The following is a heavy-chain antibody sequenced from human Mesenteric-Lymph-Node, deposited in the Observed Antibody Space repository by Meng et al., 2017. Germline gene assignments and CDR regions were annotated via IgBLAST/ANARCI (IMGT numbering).Heavy chain of an antibody. Sequence: QVHLVESGGGVVQPGRSLRRSCAASGFTFSSLGMHWVRQAPGKGLEWVAVIWSDGNTKNYADSVKDRFTISRDNSKSTLYLQMNSLRAEDTAVYYCTGNSHIYGFDYWGPGTLVTVSS. V-gene: IGHV3-33*01. J-gene: IGHJ4*02. CDR1: GFTFSSLG. CDR3: TGNSHIYGFDY. CDR2: IWSDGNTK. D-gene: IGHD5-18*01.